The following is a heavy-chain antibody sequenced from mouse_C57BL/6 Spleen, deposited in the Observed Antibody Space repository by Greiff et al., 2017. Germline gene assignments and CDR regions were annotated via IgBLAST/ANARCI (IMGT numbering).Heavy chain of an antibody. D-gene: IGHD1-1*01. V-gene: IGHV1-80*01. CDR1: GYAFSSYW. J-gene: IGHJ4*01. CDR2: IYPGDGDT. CDR3: TRLYDYVSRYYAMEY. Sequence: VQLQQSGAELVKPGASVKISCKASGYAFSSYWLNWVQQRPGKGLEWIAQIYPGDGDTNSNGTFTGKATLTADKSSSTAYMQLRSLTSEDSAVYFCTRLYDYVSRYYAMEYWGKGTSVTVPS.